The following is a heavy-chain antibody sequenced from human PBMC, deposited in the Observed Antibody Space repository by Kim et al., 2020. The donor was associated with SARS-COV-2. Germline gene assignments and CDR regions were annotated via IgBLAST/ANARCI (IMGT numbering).Heavy chain of an antibody. V-gene: IGHV3-74*01. J-gene: IGHJ4*02. Sequence: AEPRRGRYTISRDNAKNTLYLQMNSLRAEDTAVYYCARGGPGGATYFDYWGQGTLVTVSS. CDR3: ARGGPGGATYFDY. D-gene: IGHD1-26*01.